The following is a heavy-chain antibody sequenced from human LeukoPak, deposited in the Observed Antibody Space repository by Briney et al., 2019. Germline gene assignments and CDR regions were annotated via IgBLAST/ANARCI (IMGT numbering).Heavy chain of an antibody. D-gene: IGHD3-9*01. V-gene: IGHV3-30*18. Sequence: PGKSLRLSCAASGFTFSSSAMHWVRQAPGKGLEWVAIISYDGSSEYYADSVKGRFTISRDNSKNTLYMQMNSLRAEDSAVYYCAKVVRTDLTDYRGYFDSWGQGTLVSVSS. CDR2: ISYDGSSE. CDR1: GFTFSSSA. CDR3: AKVVRTDLTDYRGYFDS. J-gene: IGHJ4*02.